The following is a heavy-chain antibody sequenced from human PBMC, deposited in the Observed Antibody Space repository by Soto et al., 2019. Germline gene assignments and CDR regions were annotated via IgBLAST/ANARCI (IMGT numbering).Heavy chain of an antibody. J-gene: IGHJ6*02. D-gene: IGHD1-26*01. Sequence: GGSLRLSCAASGFTFSSYWMHWVRQAPGKGLVWVSRINSDGSSTSYADSVKGRFTISRDNAKNTLCLQMNSLRAEDTAVYYCAREKVGATYYYYGMDVWGQGTTVTVSS. CDR1: GFTFSSYW. CDR3: AREKVGATYYYYGMDV. V-gene: IGHV3-74*01. CDR2: INSDGSST.